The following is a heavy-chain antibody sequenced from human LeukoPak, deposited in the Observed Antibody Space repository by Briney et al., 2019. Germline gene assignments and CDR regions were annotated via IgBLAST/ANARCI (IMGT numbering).Heavy chain of an antibody. CDR1: GYTFTGYY. CDR2: INPNSGGT. CDR3: ARGSMDIGGYSDFDY. Sequence: SVKVSCQASGYTFTGYYMHWVRQAPGQGLEWMGWINPNSGGTNYAQKFQGRVTMTRDTSISTAYMELSRLRSDDTAVYYCARGSMDIGGYSDFDYWGERTLVTDSS. V-gene: IGHV1-2*02. D-gene: IGHD2-2*03. J-gene: IGHJ4*02.